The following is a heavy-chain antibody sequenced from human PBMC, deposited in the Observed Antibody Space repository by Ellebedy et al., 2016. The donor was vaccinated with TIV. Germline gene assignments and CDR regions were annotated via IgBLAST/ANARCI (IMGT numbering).Heavy chain of an antibody. D-gene: IGHD6-19*01. CDR2: IKQDGSEK. CDR1: GFTFSYFW. CDR3: ARYYSNGWEY. Sequence: PGGSLRLSCEASGFTFSYFWMGWVRQAPGKGLEWVANIKQDGSEKQYVDSVKGRFTISRDNAKNSVYLQMNSLRVEDTAVYYCARYYSNGWEYWGQGALVTVSS. J-gene: IGHJ4*02. V-gene: IGHV3-7*01.